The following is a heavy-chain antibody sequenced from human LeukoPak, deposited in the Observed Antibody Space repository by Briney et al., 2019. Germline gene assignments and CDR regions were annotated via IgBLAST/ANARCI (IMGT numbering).Heavy chain of an antibody. J-gene: IGHJ4*02. CDR2: ISSSSSYI. V-gene: IGHV3-21*06. Sequence: GGSLRLSCAASGFTFSSYSMNWVRQAPGKGLEWVSSISSSSSYIYYADSVKGRFTISRDNAMNTLYLQMNSLRDEDTAVYFCVRDHQYYFDSWGQGTLVTVSS. D-gene: IGHD2-2*01. CDR3: VRDHQYYFDS. CDR1: GFTFSSYS.